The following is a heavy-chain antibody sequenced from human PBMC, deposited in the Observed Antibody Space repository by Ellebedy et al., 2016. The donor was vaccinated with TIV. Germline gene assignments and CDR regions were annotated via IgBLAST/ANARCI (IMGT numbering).Heavy chain of an antibody. CDR2: IYPGDSDT. D-gene: IGHD1-1*01. J-gene: IGHJ6*02. V-gene: IGHV5-51*01. Sequence: GESLKISCQGSGYKFSTTWMSWVRQMPGKGLEWMGVIYPGDSDTRYNPTFQGQVTISVDKSLSTAYLEWSSLKASDTAVYYCTRHISFANWNDGTDVWGQGTAVTVSS. CDR3: TRHISFANWNDGTDV. CDR1: GYKFSTTW.